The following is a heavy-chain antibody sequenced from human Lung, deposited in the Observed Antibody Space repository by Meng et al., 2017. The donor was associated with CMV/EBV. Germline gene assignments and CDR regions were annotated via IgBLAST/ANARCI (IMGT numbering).Heavy chain of an antibody. D-gene: IGHD2/OR15-2a*01. V-gene: IGHV1-2*02. J-gene: IGHJ4*02. CDR2: VSPKTGDT. CDR3: ARTLAGPFDS. CDR1: RLTFNGYD. Sequence: APLVQTGAEVTQPGASVQVSCKASRLTFNGYDIHWVRQAPGQGLEWMGSVSPKTGDTNFAQKFHGRVTLTRDTSINTAYLGLNRLTSDDTAVYYCARTLAGPFDSWGQGTLVTVSS.